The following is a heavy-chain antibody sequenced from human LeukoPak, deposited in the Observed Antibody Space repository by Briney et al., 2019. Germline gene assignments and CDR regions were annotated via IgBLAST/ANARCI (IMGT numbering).Heavy chain of an antibody. CDR3: AKDSRPSSSWYPARGYY. D-gene: IGHD6-13*01. CDR2: IRYDGSNK. CDR1: GFTFSSYG. J-gene: IGHJ4*02. Sequence: PGGSLRLSCAASGFTFSSYGMHWVRQAPGKGLEWVAFIRYDGSNKYYADSVKGRFTISRDNSKNTLYLQMNSLRAEDTAVYYCAKDSRPSSSWYPARGYYWGQGTLVTVSS. V-gene: IGHV3-30*02.